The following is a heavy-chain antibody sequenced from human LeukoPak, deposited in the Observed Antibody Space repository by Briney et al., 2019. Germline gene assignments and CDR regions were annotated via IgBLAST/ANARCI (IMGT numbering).Heavy chain of an antibody. J-gene: IGHJ4*02. CDR3: AKVNHIVVVTALYFDY. V-gene: IGHV3-23*01. CDR2: ISGSGGST. D-gene: IGHD2-21*02. Sequence: GGSLRLSCAASGFTFSSYAMSWVRQAPGKGLEWVSAISGSGGSTYYVDSVKGRFTISRDNSKNTLYLQIHSLRAEDTAVFYCAKVNHIVVVTALYFDYWGQGTLVTVSS. CDR1: GFTFSSYA.